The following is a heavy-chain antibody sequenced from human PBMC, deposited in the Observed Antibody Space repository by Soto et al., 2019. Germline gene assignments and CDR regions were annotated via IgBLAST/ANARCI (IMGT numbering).Heavy chain of an antibody. Sequence: ASVKVSCKASGYTFTGYYMHWVRQAPGQRLEWMGWINAGNGNTKYSQKFQGRVTITRDTSASTAYMELSSLRSEDTAVYYCAVTAREPGHAFDPWGQGTLVTVSS. V-gene: IGHV1-3*01. CDR3: AVTAREPGHAFDP. CDR2: INAGNGNT. J-gene: IGHJ5*02. CDR1: GYTFTGYY. D-gene: IGHD1-26*01.